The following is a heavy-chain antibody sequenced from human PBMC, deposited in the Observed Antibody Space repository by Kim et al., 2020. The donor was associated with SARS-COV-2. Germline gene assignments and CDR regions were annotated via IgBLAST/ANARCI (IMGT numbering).Heavy chain of an antibody. V-gene: IGHV4-31*03. CDR1: GGSISRGGYY. CDR2: IYYSGST. CDR3: ARFYGDYVLDY. D-gene: IGHD4-17*01. J-gene: IGHJ4*02. Sequence: SETLSLTCTVSGGSISRGGYYWSWIRQHQGKGLEWIGYIYYSGSTDYNPALKSRVTISVDTSKNKFSLKLSAVTAADTAGYYCARFYGDYVLDYWGQGT.